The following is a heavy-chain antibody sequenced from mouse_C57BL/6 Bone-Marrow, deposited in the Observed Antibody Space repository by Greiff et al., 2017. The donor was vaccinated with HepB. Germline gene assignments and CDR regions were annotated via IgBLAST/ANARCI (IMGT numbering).Heavy chain of an antibody. CDR2: ISSGGVYI. V-gene: IGHV5-9-1*02. J-gene: IGHJ4*01. Sequence: EVKLVESGEGLVKPGGSLKLSCAASGFTFSSYAMSWVRQTPEKRLEWVAYISSGGVYIYYAATVKGRFPISRGNDRNTLYLQMSSLKSEDTAMYYCTRHYYGSSYKGYYAMDYWGQGTSVTVSS. CDR3: TRHYYGSSYKGYYAMDY. D-gene: IGHD1-1*01. CDR1: GFTFSSYA.